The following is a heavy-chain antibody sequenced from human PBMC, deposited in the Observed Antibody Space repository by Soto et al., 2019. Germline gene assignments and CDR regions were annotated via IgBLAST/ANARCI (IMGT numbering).Heavy chain of an antibody. CDR3: ARAPGSGSYYGAFDI. Sequence: QVQLVESGGGVVQPGRSLRLSCAASGFTFSSYGMHWVRQAPGKGLEWVAVIWYDGSNKYYADSVKGRFTISRDNSKNPLYLQMNSLRAEDTAVYYCARAPGSGSYYGAFDIWGQGTLVTVSS. J-gene: IGHJ3*02. D-gene: IGHD3-10*01. V-gene: IGHV3-33*01. CDR2: IWYDGSNK. CDR1: GFTFSSYG.